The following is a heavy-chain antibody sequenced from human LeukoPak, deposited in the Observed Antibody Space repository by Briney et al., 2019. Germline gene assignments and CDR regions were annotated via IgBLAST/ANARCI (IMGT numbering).Heavy chain of an antibody. J-gene: IGHJ4*02. Sequence: SETLSLTCTVSGGSISGYYWSWIRQPPGKGLEWIGNIYYSGSTNYNPSLQSRVTISVDTSKNQFSLNLSSVTAADTAVYYCARYGSGTYPRFDYWGRGTLVTVSS. CDR3: ARYGSGTYPRFDY. D-gene: IGHD3-10*01. V-gene: IGHV4-59*08. CDR2: IYYSGST. CDR1: GGSISGYY.